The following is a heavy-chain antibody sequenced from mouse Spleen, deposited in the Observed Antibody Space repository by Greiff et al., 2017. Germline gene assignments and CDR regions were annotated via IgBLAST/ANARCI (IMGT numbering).Heavy chain of an antibody. CDR3: AREDWDVGYFDY. CDR1: GYTFTDYN. D-gene: IGHD4-1*01. CDR2: INPNNGGT. J-gene: IGHJ2*01. V-gene: IGHV1-22*01. Sequence: VQLQQSGPELVKPGASVKMSCKASGYTFTDYNMHWVKQSHGKSLEWIGYINPNNGGTSYNQKFKGKATLTVNKSSSTAYMELRSLTSEDSAVYYCAREDWDVGYFDYWGQGTTLTVSS.